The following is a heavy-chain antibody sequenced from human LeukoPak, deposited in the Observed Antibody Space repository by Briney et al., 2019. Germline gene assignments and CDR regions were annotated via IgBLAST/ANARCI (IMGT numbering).Heavy chain of an antibody. Sequence: PGGSLRLSCAASGFTSSNFAMSWVRQAPGKELEWVSTISGSDSGTYNADSVKGRFTISRDNSKNTLYLQMNSLRGEDTAVYYCAKATLGSCSGARCYPFDCWGQGTLVTVSS. CDR2: ISGSDSGT. CDR3: AKATLGSCSGARCYPFDC. D-gene: IGHD2-15*01. V-gene: IGHV3-23*01. J-gene: IGHJ4*02. CDR1: GFTSSNFA.